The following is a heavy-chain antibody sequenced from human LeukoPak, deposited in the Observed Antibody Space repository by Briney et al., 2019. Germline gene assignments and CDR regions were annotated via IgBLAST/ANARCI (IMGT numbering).Heavy chain of an antibody. Sequence: GRSLRLSCAASGFTFDDYAMHWVRQAPGKGLEWVSGISWNSGNIGYADSVKGRFTISRDNAKNSLYLQMNSLRAEDTALYYCAKDTRRCSYGSYFDYWGQGTLVTVSS. V-gene: IGHV3-9*01. CDR3: AKDTRRCSYGSYFDY. CDR1: GFTFDDYA. D-gene: IGHD5-18*01. CDR2: ISWNSGNI. J-gene: IGHJ4*02.